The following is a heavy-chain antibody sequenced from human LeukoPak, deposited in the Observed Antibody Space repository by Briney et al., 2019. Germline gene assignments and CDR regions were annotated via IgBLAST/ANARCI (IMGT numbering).Heavy chain of an antibody. CDR1: GYTFTGYY. V-gene: IGHV1-2*02. CDR2: INPNSGGT. D-gene: IGHD5-24*01. CDR3: ARESRDGYSDAFDI. Sequence: EASVKVSCKASGYTFTGYYMHWVRQAPGQGLEWMGWINPNSGGTNYAQKFQGRVTMTRDTSISTAYMELSRLRSDDTAVYYCARESRDGYSDAFDIWGQGTMVTVSS. J-gene: IGHJ3*02.